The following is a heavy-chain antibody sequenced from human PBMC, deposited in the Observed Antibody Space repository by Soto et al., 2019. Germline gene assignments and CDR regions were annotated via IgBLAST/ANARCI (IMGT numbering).Heavy chain of an antibody. V-gene: IGHV4-59*01. CDR2: IYHSGST. D-gene: IGHD7-27*01. J-gene: IGHJ4*02. Sequence: PSETLSLTCTVSGASISSSYWSWIRRPPGKGLEWIGYIYHSGSTKYNPSLKSRVTISVXXXKXXXXVKXXSXXAADTAVYYCARVWGLDYIDSWGQGTRVT. CDR1: GASISSSY. CDR3: ARVWGLDYIDS.